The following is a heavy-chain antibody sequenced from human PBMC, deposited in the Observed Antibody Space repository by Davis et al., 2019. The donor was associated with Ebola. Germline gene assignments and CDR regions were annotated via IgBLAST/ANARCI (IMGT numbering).Heavy chain of an antibody. Sequence: SDTLSLTCSIPGSAIISSRSCGGWLREPARTGLGCIGSIYYSGVTYYNPSLKSRVTISVDTSKNQFSLKLRSVTAADTAVYYCARQGWSGYSLRHWLDPWGRGTLVTVS. CDR2: IYYSGVT. CDR1: GSAIISSRSC. V-gene: IGHV4-39*01. J-gene: IGHJ5*02. D-gene: IGHD3-3*01. CDR3: ARQGWSGYSLRHWLDP.